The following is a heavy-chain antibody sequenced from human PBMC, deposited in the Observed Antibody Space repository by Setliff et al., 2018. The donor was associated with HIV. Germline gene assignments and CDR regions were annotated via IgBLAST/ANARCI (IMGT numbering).Heavy chain of an antibody. V-gene: IGHV2-70*11. Sequence: TLVNPTQSLTLTCTSSGFSLSTSGMCVSWIRQPPGKALEWLARIDWDDDKYYSTSLKTRLTISKDTSKNQVVLTMTNMDPVDTATYYCARMRGGDCYSGFDYWGQGTLVTVSS. CDR1: GFSLSTSGMC. J-gene: IGHJ4*02. D-gene: IGHD2-21*02. CDR3: ARMRGGDCYSGFDY. CDR2: IDWDDDK.